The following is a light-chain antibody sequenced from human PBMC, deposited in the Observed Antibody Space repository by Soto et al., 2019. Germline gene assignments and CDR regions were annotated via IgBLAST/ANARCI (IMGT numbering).Light chain of an antibody. J-gene: IGKJ4*01. Sequence: DIVMTLAPAILSAPRGQRANLSFIASQSVSSDLAWYQQKPGQAPRLLIYGAYTRATGVPARFSGSGSGTEFTLTIRSLQSEDFAVYYCQKFNDWPLTVGGGNTVDIK. V-gene: IGKV3-15*01. CDR3: QKFNDWPLT. CDR1: QSVSSD. CDR2: GAY.